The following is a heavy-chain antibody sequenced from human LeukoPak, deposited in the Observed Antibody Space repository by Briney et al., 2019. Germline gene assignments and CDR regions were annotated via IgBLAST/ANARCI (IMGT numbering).Heavy chain of an antibody. J-gene: IGHJ4*02. Sequence: ASVKVSCKASGYTFTSYGISWVRQAPGQGLEWMGWISAYNGNTNYAQKLQGRVTMTTDISTSTAYMELRSLRSDDTAVYYCARDLDYDILTGNMYYFDYWGQGTLVTVSS. CDR1: GYTFTSYG. V-gene: IGHV1-18*01. D-gene: IGHD3-9*01. CDR2: ISAYNGNT. CDR3: ARDLDYDILTGNMYYFDY.